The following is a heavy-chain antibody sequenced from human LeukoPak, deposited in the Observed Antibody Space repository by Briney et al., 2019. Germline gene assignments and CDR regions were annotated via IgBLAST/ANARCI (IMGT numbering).Heavy chain of an antibody. CDR1: GYTLTSYG. J-gene: IGHJ4*02. Sequence: ASVKVSCKASGYTLTSYGISWVRQTPGQGREWMGWICAYNGNTNYAQKLQGRVTMTTDTTTSTAYMELRSLRSDDTAVYYCARVEGYCSGGSCYSTDYFDYWGQGTLVTVSS. V-gene: IGHV1-18*04. CDR2: ICAYNGNT. CDR3: ARVEGYCSGGSCYSTDYFDY. D-gene: IGHD2-15*01.